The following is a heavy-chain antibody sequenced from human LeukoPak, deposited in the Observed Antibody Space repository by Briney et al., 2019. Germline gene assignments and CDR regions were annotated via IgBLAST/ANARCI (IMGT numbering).Heavy chain of an antibody. CDR2: ITSSSSYT. CDR1: GITFSNYN. D-gene: IGHD1-1*01. J-gene: IGHJ6*03. Sequence: PGGSLRLSCAAPGITFSNYNMNWVRQAPGKGLEWISSITSSSSYTFYAGSVKGRFTISRDNAKNSLYLQMNSLRVEDTAIYYCARDPYNGAYSEGYYYYYMDVWGKGTTVTVSS. CDR3: ARDPYNGAYSEGYYYYYMDV. V-gene: IGHV3-21*01.